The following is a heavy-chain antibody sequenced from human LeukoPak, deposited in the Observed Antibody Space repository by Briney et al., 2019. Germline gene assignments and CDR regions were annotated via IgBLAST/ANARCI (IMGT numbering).Heavy chain of an antibody. J-gene: IGHJ4*02. V-gene: IGHV4-59*01. D-gene: IGHD1-1*01. CDR3: ARVGDWNDLVY. Sequence: SETLSLTCTVSGGSISPYYWSWIRQPPGKGLEWIGYISHTGATTYYNPSLKSRVTISVDRSKNQFSLKLNSVTAADTAVYYCARVGDWNDLVYWGQGTLVTVSS. CDR2: ISHTGATT. CDR1: GGSISPYY.